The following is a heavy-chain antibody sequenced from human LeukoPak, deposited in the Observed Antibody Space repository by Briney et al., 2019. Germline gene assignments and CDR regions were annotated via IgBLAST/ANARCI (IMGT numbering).Heavy chain of an antibody. V-gene: IGHV2-5*02. Sequence: SGPTLVKPTQTLTLTCTFSGLSLSTSGAGVGWIRQPPVEALEWLALIYWDDDKRYSSSLKSRLTITKDTSKNQVVLTMTNMDPVDTATYYCALGSGRTFDYWGQGTLVTVSS. D-gene: IGHD3-10*01. CDR1: GLSLSTSGAG. CDR2: IYWDDDK. CDR3: ALGSGRTFDY. J-gene: IGHJ4*02.